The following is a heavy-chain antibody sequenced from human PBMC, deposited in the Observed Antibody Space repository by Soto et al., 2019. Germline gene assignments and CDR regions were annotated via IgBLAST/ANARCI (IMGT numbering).Heavy chain of an antibody. CDR1: GGSISSSSYY. D-gene: IGHD2-8*01. CDR3: ARALRDGGTNGVCYTGRGYFDY. Sequence: SETLSLTCTVSGGSISSSSYYWGWIRQPPGKGLEWIGSIYYSGSTYYNPSLKSRVTISVDTSKNQFSLKLSSVTAADTAVYYCARALRDGGTNGVCYTGRGYFDYWRREPWSPSP. J-gene: IGHJ4*02. CDR2: IYYSGST. V-gene: IGHV4-39*01.